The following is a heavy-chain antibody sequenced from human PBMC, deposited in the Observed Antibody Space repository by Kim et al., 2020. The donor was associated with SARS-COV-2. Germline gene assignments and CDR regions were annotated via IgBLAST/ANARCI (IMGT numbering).Heavy chain of an antibody. J-gene: IGHJ1*01. D-gene: IGHD6-13*01. V-gene: IGHV3-21*01. Sequence: GGSLRLSCAASGFTFSSYSMNWVRQAPGKGLEWVSSISSSSSYIYYADSVKGRFTISRDNAKNSLYLQMNSLRAEDTAVYYCARRPLDLKSSGSGSSWTEYFQHWGQGTLVTVSS. CDR1: GFTFSSYS. CDR3: ARRPLDLKSSGSGSSWTEYFQH. CDR2: ISSSSSYI.